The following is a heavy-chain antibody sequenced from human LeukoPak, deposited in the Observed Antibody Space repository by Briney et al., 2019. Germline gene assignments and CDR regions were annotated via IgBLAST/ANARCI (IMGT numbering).Heavy chain of an antibody. Sequence: SETLSLTCTVSGGSINSGDYYWSWIRQPPGKGLEWIGYIYYSGSTYYNPSLKSRVTISVDTSKNHFSLKLSSVTAADTAVYYCARAPETYCSSTSCYRGYNWFDPWGQGTLVTVSS. J-gene: IGHJ5*02. CDR3: ARAPETYCSSTSCYRGYNWFDP. CDR2: IYYSGST. CDR1: GGSINSGDYY. V-gene: IGHV4-30-4*08. D-gene: IGHD2-2*02.